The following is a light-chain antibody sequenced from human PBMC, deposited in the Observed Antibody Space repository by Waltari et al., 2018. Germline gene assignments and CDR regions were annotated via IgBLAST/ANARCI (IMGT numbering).Light chain of an antibody. V-gene: IGLV3-1*01. CDR1: KLGDKF. CDR2: QDT. J-gene: IGLJ1*01. CDR3: QTWDTTTGV. Sequence: SYDLTQPPSVSVSPGQTASITCPGDKLGDKFASWYQHKPGQYPVLVIYQDTKRPSGIPERFSGSNSGNTATLTISGTQATDEADYYCQTWDTTTGVFGTGTQVTVL.